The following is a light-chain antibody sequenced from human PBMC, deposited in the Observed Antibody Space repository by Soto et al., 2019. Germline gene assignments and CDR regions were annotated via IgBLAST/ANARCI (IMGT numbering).Light chain of an antibody. CDR3: MQATESTWT. V-gene: IGKV2-24*01. Sequence: DIVMTQTPLSSPVTLGQAASISCRSSQSLVHSDGNTYLSWFHQRPGQPPGLLIHKVSDRFSGVPDRFSGSGAGTDFTLTISRVEAEDVGIYYCMQATESTWTFGQGTKVDIK. CDR2: KVS. J-gene: IGKJ1*01. CDR1: QSLVHSDGNTY.